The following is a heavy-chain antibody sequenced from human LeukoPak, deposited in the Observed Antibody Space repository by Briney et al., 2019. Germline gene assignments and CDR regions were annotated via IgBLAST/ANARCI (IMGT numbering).Heavy chain of an antibody. D-gene: IGHD6-19*01. CDR3: ARSTVSSGWYYNYYYYYMDV. CDR2: ISAYNGNT. V-gene: IGHV1-18*01. J-gene: IGHJ6*03. Sequence: AASVKVSCKASGYTFTSYGISWVRQAPGQGLEWMGWISAYNGNTNYAQKLQGRVTMTTDTSTSTAYMELRSLRSDDTAVYYCARSTVSSGWYYNYYYYYMDVWGKGTTVTVSS. CDR1: GYTFTSYG.